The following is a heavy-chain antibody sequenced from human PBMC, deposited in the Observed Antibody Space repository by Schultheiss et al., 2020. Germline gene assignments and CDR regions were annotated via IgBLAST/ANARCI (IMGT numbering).Heavy chain of an antibody. V-gene: IGHV3-7*01. CDR3: ATSAILGVAFDH. CDR2: IKQDGSEK. Sequence: GGSLRLSCAASGFTFSSYAIHWVRQAPGKGLEWVANIKQDGSEKYYVDSVKGRFTISRDNAKNSLYLQMSSLRAEDTAVYYCATSAILGVAFDHWGQGTLVTVSS. CDR1: GFTFSSYA. J-gene: IGHJ4*02. D-gene: IGHD3-3*01.